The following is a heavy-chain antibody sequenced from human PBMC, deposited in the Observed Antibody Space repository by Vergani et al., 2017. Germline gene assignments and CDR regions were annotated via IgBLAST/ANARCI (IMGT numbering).Heavy chain of an antibody. CDR1: GYTFTGYY. D-gene: IGHD2-21*01. J-gene: IGHJ6*02. V-gene: IGHV1-2*02. CDR2: INPNSGGT. Sequence: QVQLVQSGAEVKKPGASVKVSCKASGYTFTGYYMHWVRQAPGQGLEWMGWINPNSGGTNYAQKFQGRVTMTRDTSISTAYMELSRLKASDTAMYYCALRHNYYYGMDVWGQGTTVTVSS. CDR3: ALRHNYYYGMDV.